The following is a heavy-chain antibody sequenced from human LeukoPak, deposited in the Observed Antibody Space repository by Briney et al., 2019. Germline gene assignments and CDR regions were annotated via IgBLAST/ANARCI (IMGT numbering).Heavy chain of an antibody. V-gene: IGHV1-24*01. J-gene: IGHJ3*02. Sequence: ASVKVSCKVSGYTLTELSMHWVRQAPGKGLEWMGGFDPEDGETIYAQKFQGRVTMNEDTSTDTAYMELGSLRSEDTAVYYCATKVFGVVITSEEAFDIWGQGTMVTVSS. CDR2: FDPEDGET. CDR1: GYTLTELS. D-gene: IGHD3-3*01. CDR3: ATKVFGVVITSEEAFDI.